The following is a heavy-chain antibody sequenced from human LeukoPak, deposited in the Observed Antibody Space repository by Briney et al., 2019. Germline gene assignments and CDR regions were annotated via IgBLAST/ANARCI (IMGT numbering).Heavy chain of an antibody. D-gene: IGHD3-10*01. CDR2: INPSGGST. J-gene: IGHJ4*02. Sequence: ASVKVSCKASGYTFTSYYMHWVRQAPGQGLEWMGLINPSGGSTSYAQKFQGRVTMTRDMSTSTAYVELSSLRSEDTAVYYCARGLTRVRGPHHSPASYWGQGTLVTVSS. CDR1: GYTFTSYY. CDR3: ARGLTRVRGPHHSPASY. V-gene: IGHV1-46*01.